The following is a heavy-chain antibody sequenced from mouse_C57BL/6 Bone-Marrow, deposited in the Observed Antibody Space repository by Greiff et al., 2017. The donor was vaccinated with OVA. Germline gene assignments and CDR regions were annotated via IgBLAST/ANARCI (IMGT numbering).Heavy chain of an antibody. CDR2: IDPENGDT. V-gene: IGHV14-4*01. D-gene: IGHD2-3*01. CDR1: GFNIKDDY. J-gene: IGHJ3*01. Sequence: VQLQQSGAELVRPGASVKLSCTASGFNIKDDYMHWVKQRPEQGLEWIGWIDPENGDTEYASKFQGKATITADTSSNTAYLQLSSLTSEDTAVYYRTTGYYGFAYWGQGTLVTVSA. CDR3: TTGYYGFAY.